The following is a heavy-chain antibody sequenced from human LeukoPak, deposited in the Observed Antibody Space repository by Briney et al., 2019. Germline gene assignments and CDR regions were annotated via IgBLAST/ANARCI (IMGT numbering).Heavy chain of an antibody. CDR1: GFTFSDYY. V-gene: IGHV3-11*01. Sequence: GGSLRLSCVASGFTFSDYYMSWIRQAPGKGLEWISYMSSSGTTNYYADSVKGRFTISRDNAKNSLYLQMDSLRAEDTAVYHCARGYYDTSGYPLFQHWGQGTLVTVSS. CDR3: ARGYYDTSGYPLFQH. CDR2: MSSSGTTN. J-gene: IGHJ1*01. D-gene: IGHD3-22*01.